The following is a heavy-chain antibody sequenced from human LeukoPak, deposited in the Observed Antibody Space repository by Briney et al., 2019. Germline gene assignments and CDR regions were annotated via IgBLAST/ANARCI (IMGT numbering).Heavy chain of an antibody. CDR1: GGSISSSRYY. D-gene: IGHD3-22*01. CDR3: ARDSSGYLQGFDY. Sequence: ETXXXXCTVSGGSISSSRYYWGWIRQPPGKGLEWIGGIYYSGSTYYNPSLKSRVTISVDTSKNQFSLKLSSVTAADTAVYYCARDSSGYLQGFDYWGQGTLVTVSS. J-gene: IGHJ4*02. V-gene: IGHV4-39*01. CDR2: IYYSGST.